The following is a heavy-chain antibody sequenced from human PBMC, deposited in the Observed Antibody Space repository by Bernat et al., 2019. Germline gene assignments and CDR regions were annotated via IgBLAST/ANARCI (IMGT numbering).Heavy chain of an antibody. Sequence: EVQLVESGGGLVQPGRSLRLSCAASGFTFDDYAMPWVRQAPGKGLEWVSGISWNSGSIGYADYVKGRFTISRDNAKNSLYLQMNSLRAEDTALYYCAKALYYDFWSGYPFDYWGQGTLVTVSS. CDR3: AKALYYDFWSGYPFDY. CDR1: GFTFDDYA. V-gene: IGHV3-9*01. D-gene: IGHD3-3*01. J-gene: IGHJ4*02. CDR2: ISWNSGSI.